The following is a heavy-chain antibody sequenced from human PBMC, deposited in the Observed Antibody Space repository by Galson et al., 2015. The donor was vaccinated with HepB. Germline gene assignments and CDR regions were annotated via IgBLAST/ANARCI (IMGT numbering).Heavy chain of an antibody. CDR3: TRPGYGSSWFLDYSHGMDI. Sequence: LRLSCAASGFTFSGSGIHWVRLASGKGLEWVGRIRNRANNYATAYAASVRGRFTVSRDDSKNTAYLQMNSLKTEDTAVYYCTRPGYGSSWFLDYSHGMDIGGQGTTVIVS. J-gene: IGHJ6*02. CDR1: GFTFSGSG. D-gene: IGHD6-13*01. V-gene: IGHV3-73*01. CDR2: IRNRANNYAT.